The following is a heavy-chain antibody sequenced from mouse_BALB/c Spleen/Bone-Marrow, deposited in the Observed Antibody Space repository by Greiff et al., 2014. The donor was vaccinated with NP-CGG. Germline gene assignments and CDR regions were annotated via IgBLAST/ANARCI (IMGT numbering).Heavy chain of an antibody. Sequence: VQLQQSGAELVKPGASVKLSCTASGFNIKDTYMHWVKQRPEQGLEWIGRIDPANGNTKYDPKFQGKATITADTSSNTAYLQLSSLASEATAVYDCARCECCAMDYWGQGTPVTVSA. V-gene: IGHV14-3*02. CDR1: GFNIKDTY. CDR3: ARCECCAMDY. CDR2: IDPANGNT. J-gene: IGHJ4*01. D-gene: IGHD6-1*01.